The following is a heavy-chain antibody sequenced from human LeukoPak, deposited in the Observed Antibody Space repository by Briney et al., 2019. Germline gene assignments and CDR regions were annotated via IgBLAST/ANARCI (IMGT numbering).Heavy chain of an antibody. CDR2: ISGSGGST. CDR3: ANQLSSSWSDFDY. J-gene: IGHJ4*02. D-gene: IGHD6-13*01. Sequence: GGSLRLSCVVSGFTFSSYAMSWVRQAPGKGLEWVSAISGSGGSTYYADSVKGRFTISRDNSKNTLYLQMNSLRAEDTAVYYCANQLSSSWSDFDYWGQGTLVTVSS. V-gene: IGHV3-23*01. CDR1: GFTFSSYA.